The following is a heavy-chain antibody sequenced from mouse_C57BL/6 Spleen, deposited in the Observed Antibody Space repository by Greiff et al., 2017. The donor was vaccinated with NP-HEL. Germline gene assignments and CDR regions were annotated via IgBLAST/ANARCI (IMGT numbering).Heavy chain of an antibody. D-gene: IGHD1-1*01. CDR3: ARSDYYGSSAFYAMDY. J-gene: IGHJ4*01. V-gene: IGHV1-52*01. Sequence: VQLQQPGAELVRPGSSVKLSCKASGYTFTSYWMHWVKQRPIQGLEWIGNIDPSDSETHYNQKFKDKATLTVDKSSSTAYMQLSSLTSEDSAVYYCARSDYYGSSAFYAMDYWGQGTSVTVSS. CDR2: IDPSDSET. CDR1: GYTFTSYW.